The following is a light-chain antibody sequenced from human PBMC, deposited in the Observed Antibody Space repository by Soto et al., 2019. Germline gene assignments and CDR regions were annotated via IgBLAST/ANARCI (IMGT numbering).Light chain of an antibody. J-gene: IGKJ5*01. CDR3: QQRKSYPIT. CDR2: AAS. CDR1: QDINTY. V-gene: IGKV1-9*01. Sequence: DIQLTQSPSFLSASVGDRVTITCRASQDINTYLAWYQQKPGKAPKLLIFAASTLPNGVPLRFSGSGSGTEFTVTITSLQPEDFATYYCQQRKSYPITFGQGTRLEIK.